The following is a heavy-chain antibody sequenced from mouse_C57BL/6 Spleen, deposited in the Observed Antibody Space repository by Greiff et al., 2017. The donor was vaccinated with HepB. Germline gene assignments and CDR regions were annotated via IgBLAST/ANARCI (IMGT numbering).Heavy chain of an antibody. V-gene: IGHV3-6*01. J-gene: IGHJ1*03. CDR3: SRERLSNFRYFDV. D-gene: IGHD2-5*01. CDR1: GYSITSGYY. CDR2: ISYDGSN. Sequence: EVKLMESGPGLVKPSQSLSLTCSVTGYSITSGYYWNWIRQFPGNKLEWMGYISYDGSNNYNPSLKNRITITRDTSKNQFFLKLNTVTTEDTATYYFSRERLSNFRYFDVWGTGTTVTVSS.